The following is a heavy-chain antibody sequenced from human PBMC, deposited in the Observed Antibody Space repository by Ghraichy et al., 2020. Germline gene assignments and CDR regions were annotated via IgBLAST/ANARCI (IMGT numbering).Heavy chain of an antibody. J-gene: IGHJ6*02. V-gene: IGHV3-48*02. CDR2: ITSSSSFK. CDR1: GFTFSGYS. CDR3: ARGSRVVRFYYYDGMDV. Sequence: GSLRLSCMGSGFTFSGYSMNWVRQSPGKRLEWVSYITSSSSFKSYADSVKGRFTISRDNAQNSLSLQMNSLTDEDTAVYYCARGSRVVRFYYYDGMDVWGQGTTVTVSS. D-gene: IGHD4-23*01.